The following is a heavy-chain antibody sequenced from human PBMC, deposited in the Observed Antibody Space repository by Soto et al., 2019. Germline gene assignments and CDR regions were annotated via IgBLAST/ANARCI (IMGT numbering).Heavy chain of an antibody. CDR1: GGSISSGDYY. V-gene: IGHV4-30-4*01. D-gene: IGHD3-22*01. CDR3: ARESLGYDSSGYYFPDAFDI. Sequence: SETLSLTCTVSGGSISSGDYYWSWIRQPPGKGLEWIGYIYYSGSTYYNTSLKSRVTISVDTSKNKFSLKLSSETAADTAVYYCARESLGYDSSGYYFPDAFDIWGQGTMVT. CDR2: IYYSGST. J-gene: IGHJ3*02.